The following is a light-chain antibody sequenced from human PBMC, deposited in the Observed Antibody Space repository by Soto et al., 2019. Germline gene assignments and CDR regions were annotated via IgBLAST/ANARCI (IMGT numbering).Light chain of an antibody. V-gene: IGKV3-20*01. CDR1: QSISSN. CDR3: QQYGSSGT. J-gene: IGKJ1*01. Sequence: VLTQSPGTLSLSPGERASLSCRASQSISSNLAWYQQKLGQAPRLFIFRASSRATGIPARFSGSGSGTDFTLTISRLEPEDFAVYYCQQYGSSGTFGQGTKV. CDR2: RAS.